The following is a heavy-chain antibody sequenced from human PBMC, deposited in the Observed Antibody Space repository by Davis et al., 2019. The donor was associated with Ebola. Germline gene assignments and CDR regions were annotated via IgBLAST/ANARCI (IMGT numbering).Heavy chain of an antibody. D-gene: IGHD6-13*01. J-gene: IGHJ6*02. CDR1: GYSFTSYW. Sequence: KISCKGSGYSFTSYWISWVRQAPGQGLEWMGRIIPFLGIANYAQKFQGRVTITADKSTSTAYMELSSLRSEDTAVYYCARSSSWYFDYGMDVWGQGTTVTVSS. CDR3: ARSSSWYFDYGMDV. CDR2: IIPFLGIA. V-gene: IGHV1-69*02.